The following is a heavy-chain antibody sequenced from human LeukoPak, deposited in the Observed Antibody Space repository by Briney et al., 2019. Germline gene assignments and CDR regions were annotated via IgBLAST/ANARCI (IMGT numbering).Heavy chain of an antibody. CDR1: GGTFSSYA. V-gene: IGHV1-69*04. J-gene: IGHJ4*02. D-gene: IGHD3-10*01. CDR3: ARDASSGSPVH. CDR2: IIPILGIA. Sequence: AVKVSCKASGGTFSSYAISWARQAPGQGLGWMGRIIPILGIANYAQRFQGRVTITADKSTSTAYMELSSLRSEDTAVYSCARDASSGSPVHWGQGTLVTVSS.